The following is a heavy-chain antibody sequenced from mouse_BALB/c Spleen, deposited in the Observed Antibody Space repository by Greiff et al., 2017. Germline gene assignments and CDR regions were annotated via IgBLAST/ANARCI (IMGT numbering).Heavy chain of an antibody. J-gene: IGHJ3*01. CDR3: AMEEAY. CDR2: IYPGNGDT. Sequence: LQQSGAELVKPGASVKMSCKASGYTFTSYNMHWVKQTPGQGLEWIGAIYPGNGDTSYNQKFKGKATLTADKSSSTAYMQLSSLTSEDSAVYYCAMEEAYWGQGTLVTVSA. CDR1: GYTFTSYN. V-gene: IGHV1-12*01.